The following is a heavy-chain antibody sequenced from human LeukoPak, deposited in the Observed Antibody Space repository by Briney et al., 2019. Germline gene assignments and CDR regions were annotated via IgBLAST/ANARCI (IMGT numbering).Heavy chain of an antibody. D-gene: IGHD1-26*01. Sequence: ASVKVSCKASGYTFTGYYMHWVRQAPGQGLEWMGRINPNSGGTNYAQKFQGRVTMTRDTSISTAYMELSRLRSDDTAVYYCALNSGSCYVHAFDIWGQGTMVTVSS. CDR2: INPNSGGT. CDR1: GYTFTGYY. J-gene: IGHJ3*02. CDR3: ALNSGSCYVHAFDI. V-gene: IGHV1-2*06.